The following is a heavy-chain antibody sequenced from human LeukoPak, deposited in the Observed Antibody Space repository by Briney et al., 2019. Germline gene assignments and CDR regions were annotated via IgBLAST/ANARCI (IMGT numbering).Heavy chain of an antibody. Sequence: GGSLRLSCAASGFTFSSYEMNWVRQAPGKGLEWVSSISSSSSYIYYADSVKGRFTISRDNAKNSLYLQMNSLRAEDTAVYYCARADSSGWSTYWGQGTLVTVSS. CDR1: GFTFSSYE. V-gene: IGHV3-21*01. CDR3: ARADSSGWSTY. D-gene: IGHD6-19*01. CDR2: ISSSSSYI. J-gene: IGHJ4*02.